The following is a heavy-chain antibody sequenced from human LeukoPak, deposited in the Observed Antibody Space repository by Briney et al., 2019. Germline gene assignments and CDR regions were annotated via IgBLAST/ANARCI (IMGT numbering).Heavy chain of an antibody. D-gene: IGHD1-1*01. V-gene: IGHV3-7*03. J-gene: IGHJ6*03. CDR1: GFSLSSYW. CDR3: ATLPWVAAGGTTYSYYMDL. CDR2: IKRDGTEK. Sequence: GGFLRLSCVASGFSLSSYWMTWVRQDAGKGLEWVANIKRDGTEKYYVDSVKGRFTISRDNAKNSLYLQMDNLRADDTAVYYCATLPWVAAGGTTYSYYMDLWGKGTTVIVSS.